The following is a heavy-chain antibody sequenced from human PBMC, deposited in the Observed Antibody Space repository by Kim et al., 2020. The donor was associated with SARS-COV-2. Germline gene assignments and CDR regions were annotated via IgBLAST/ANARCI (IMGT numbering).Heavy chain of an antibody. Sequence: ASVKVSCKASGYTFTSYAMHWVRQAPGQRLEWMGWINAGNGNTKYSQKFQGRVTITRDTSASTAYMELSSLRSEDTAVYYCARASGSVRPAAIDYWGQGTLVTVSS. CDR1: GYTFTSYA. V-gene: IGHV1-3*01. D-gene: IGHD2-2*02. CDR2: INAGNGNT. CDR3: ARASGSVRPAAIDY. J-gene: IGHJ4*02.